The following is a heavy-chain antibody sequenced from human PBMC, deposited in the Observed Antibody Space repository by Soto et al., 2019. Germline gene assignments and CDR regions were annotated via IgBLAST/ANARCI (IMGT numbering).Heavy chain of an antibody. CDR1: GYTFTSHD. J-gene: IGHJ5*02. D-gene: IGHD2-2*01. V-gene: IGHV1-8*01. Sequence: QVQLVQSGAEVNKPGASVKVSCKAYGYTFTSHDINWMRQATGQGLEWMGWMNPNSGHTNYAQKFQGRVTMTRDTAISTAYMELTNLRSEDTDIYYCASDMSTTWGQGTLVTVSS. CDR2: MNPNSGHT. CDR3: ASDMSTT.